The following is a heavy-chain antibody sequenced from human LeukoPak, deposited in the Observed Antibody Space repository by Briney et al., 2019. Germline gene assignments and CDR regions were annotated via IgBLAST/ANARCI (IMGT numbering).Heavy chain of an antibody. V-gene: IGHV1-24*01. D-gene: IGHD1-14*01. Sequence: ASVKVSCKVPGYTLTELSMHWVRQAPGKGLEWMGGFDPEDGETIYAQKFQGRVTMTEDTSTDTAYMELSSLRSEDTAVYYCATSSLTEQTPTTSEYFQHWGQGTLVTVSS. J-gene: IGHJ1*01. CDR3: ATSSLTEQTPTTSEYFQH. CDR1: GYTLTELS. CDR2: FDPEDGET.